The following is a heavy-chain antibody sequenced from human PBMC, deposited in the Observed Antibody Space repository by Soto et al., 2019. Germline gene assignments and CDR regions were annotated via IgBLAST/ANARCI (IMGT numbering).Heavy chain of an antibody. V-gene: IGHV1-69*13. CDR3: ARXRCTNGVCYSLSPGLDV. CDR2: IITIFNTA. Sequence: GASVKVSCKASGGTFSSDAISWVRQAPGHGLEWMGGIITIFNTANYAQMFHGRVTITADESTSTAYMELSSLRSEDTAVYYCARXRCTNGVCYSLSPGLDVWGPGTTVTVSS. CDR1: GGTFSSDA. D-gene: IGHD2-8*01. J-gene: IGHJ6*02.